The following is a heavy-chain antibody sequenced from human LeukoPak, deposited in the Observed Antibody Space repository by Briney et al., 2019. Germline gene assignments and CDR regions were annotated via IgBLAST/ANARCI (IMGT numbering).Heavy chain of an antibody. CDR3: AKDRRYRGTSGQSSLE. CDR2: IWYDGSNK. Sequence: GGSLRLSCAASGFSFSSYGMHWVRQAPGKGLECVAVIWYDGSNKYYADSVKGRFTISRDNSKNTLYLQMNSLRAEDTAVYYCAKDRRYRGTSGQSSLEWGQGTLVTVSS. D-gene: IGHD2-8*01. CDR1: GFSFSSYG. J-gene: IGHJ4*02. V-gene: IGHV3-33*06.